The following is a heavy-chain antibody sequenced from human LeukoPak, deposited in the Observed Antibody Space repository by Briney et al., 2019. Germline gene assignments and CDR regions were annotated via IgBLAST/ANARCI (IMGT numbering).Heavy chain of an antibody. J-gene: IGHJ4*02. CDR2: ISSSSSYI. CDR3: ARLLGYCSSTSCYFDY. CDR1: GFTFSSYS. D-gene: IGHD2-2*01. Sequence: GGSLRLSCAASGFTFSSYSMNWVRQAPGKGLEWGSSISSSSSYIYYADSVKGRFTISRDNAKNSLYLKMNSLRAEDTAVYYCARLLGYCSSTSCYFDYWGQGTLVTVSS. V-gene: IGHV3-21*01.